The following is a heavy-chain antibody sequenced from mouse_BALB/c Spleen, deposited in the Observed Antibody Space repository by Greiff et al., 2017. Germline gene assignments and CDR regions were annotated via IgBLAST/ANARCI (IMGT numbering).Heavy chain of an antibody. CDR3: AREGDYNYY. J-gene: IGHJ2*01. V-gene: IGHV1-54*01. CDR2: INPGSGGT. Sequence: VQLQQSGAELVRPGTSVKVSCKASGYASTNYLIEWVKQRPGQGLEWIGVINPGSGGTNYNEKFKGKATLTADKSSSTAYMQLSSLTSDDSAVYFCAREGDYNYYWGQGTTLTVSS. D-gene: IGHD1-3*01. CDR1: GYASTNYL.